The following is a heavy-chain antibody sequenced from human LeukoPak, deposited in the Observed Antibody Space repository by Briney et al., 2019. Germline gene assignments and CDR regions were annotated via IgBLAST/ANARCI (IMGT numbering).Heavy chain of an antibody. CDR2: IYPGDSDT. CDR3: ARHYYDSPFDP. V-gene: IGHV5-51*01. CDR1: GYCFTSYW. J-gene: IGHJ5*02. Sequence: GESLKISCKGAGYCFTSYWIGWVRQMPGKGLEWMGIIYPGDSDTRYSPSFQGHVTISADKSISTAYLQWSSLKASDTAMYYCARHYYDSPFDPWGQGTLVTVSS. D-gene: IGHD3-22*01.